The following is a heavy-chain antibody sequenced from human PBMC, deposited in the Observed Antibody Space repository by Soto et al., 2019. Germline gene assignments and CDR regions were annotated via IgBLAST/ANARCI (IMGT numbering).Heavy chain of an antibody. Sequence: PGGSLRLSCAASGFTFNTYGMHWVRQAPGKGLEWVAVISYDGSEKYYVDSVKGRFTISKDNSKNTLYLQMNSLRPEDTALYYCAKSPNFYCSSPNCYKYYFDHWGQGTRVTVST. CDR1: GFTFNTYG. CDR3: AKSPNFYCSSPNCYKYYFDH. CDR2: ISYDGSEK. D-gene: IGHD2-2*02. J-gene: IGHJ4*02. V-gene: IGHV3-30*18.